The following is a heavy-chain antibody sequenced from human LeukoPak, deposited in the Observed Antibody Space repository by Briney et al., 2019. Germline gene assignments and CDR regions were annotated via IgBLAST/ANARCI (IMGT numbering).Heavy chain of an antibody. V-gene: IGHV5-51*01. CDR1: GDSFTSYW. D-gene: IGHD3-10*01. J-gene: IGHJ5*02. CDR3: ARLRGVRAPFDP. Sequence: GESLKISCKGSGDSFTSYWIGWGRQMPGKGLEGMGIIYPGDSDTRYSPSFQGQVTISADKSISTAYLQWSSLKASDNAMYYCARLRGVRAPFDPWGQGPLVTVSS. CDR2: IYPGDSDT.